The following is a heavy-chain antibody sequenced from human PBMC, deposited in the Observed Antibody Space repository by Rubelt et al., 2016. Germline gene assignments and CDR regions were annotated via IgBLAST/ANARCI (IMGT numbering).Heavy chain of an antibody. V-gene: IGHV3-23*01. CDR3: AKDRVTYDSGSYIY. J-gene: IGHJ4*02. CDR2: ISGSAGNT. CDR1: GFTFSSYA. Sequence: EVQLLESGGGLVQPGGSLRLSCAASGFTFSSYAMNWVRQAPGKGLEWVSGISGSAGNTYYADSVKGRFTISRDNSKNTLYLQMNSRRAEDTAVYYCAKDRVTYDSGSYIYWGQGTLVTVSS. D-gene: IGHD3-10*01.